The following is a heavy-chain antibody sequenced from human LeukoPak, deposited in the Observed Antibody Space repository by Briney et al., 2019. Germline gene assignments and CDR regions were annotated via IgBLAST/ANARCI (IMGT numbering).Heavy chain of an antibody. CDR2: FYYTGST. D-gene: IGHD3-9*01. CDR1: GGSISSSSYF. Sequence: KSSETLSLTCTVSGGSISSSSYFWGWIRQPPGKGLEWIGNFYYTGSTYYSPSLKSRVTISVDTSKNQFSLKLSSVTAADTAVYYCAAFRSDWSNDYWGQGTLVTVSS. J-gene: IGHJ4*02. V-gene: IGHV4-39*01. CDR3: AAFRSDWSNDY.